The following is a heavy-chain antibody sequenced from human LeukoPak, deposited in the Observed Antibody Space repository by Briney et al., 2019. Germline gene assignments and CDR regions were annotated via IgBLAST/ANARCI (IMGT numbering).Heavy chain of an antibody. CDR2: IYSGGST. CDR3: ARAAYSSGDAFDI. Sequence: PGGSLRLSCAASGFTVSSNYMSWVRQAPGKGLEWVSVIYSGGSTYYADSVKGRFTISRDKSKNTLYLQMNSLRAEDTAVYYCARAAYSSGDAFDIWGQGTMVTVSS. CDR1: GFTVSSNY. V-gene: IGHV3-53*01. J-gene: IGHJ3*02. D-gene: IGHD6-19*01.